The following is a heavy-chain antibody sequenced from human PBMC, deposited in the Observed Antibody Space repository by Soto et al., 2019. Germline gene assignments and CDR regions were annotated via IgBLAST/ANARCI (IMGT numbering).Heavy chain of an antibody. CDR2: INVANGNT. CDR1: GYTFIRSA. V-gene: IGHV1-3*05. CDR3: ARVNLWSGYPYYFDC. J-gene: IGHJ4*01. D-gene: IGHD3-3*01. Sequence: QVQLVQSGAEKTKPGASVKVSCKASGYTFIRSAMHWVRQAPGQRLEWMGWINVANGNTKYSQKFQGRVTITRDTSSTTAYMELSSLTSEDTAVYYCARVNLWSGYPYYFDCWGHGTLVTVSS.